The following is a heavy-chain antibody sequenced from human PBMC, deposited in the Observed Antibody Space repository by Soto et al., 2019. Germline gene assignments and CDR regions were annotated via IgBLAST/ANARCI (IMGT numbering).Heavy chain of an antibody. Sequence: ASVKVSCKVSGYTLTELSMHWVRQAPGKGLEWMGGFDPEDGETIYAQKFQGRVTMTEDTSTDTAYMELSSLRSEDTAVYYCETDPLGLVTTNYGGQGTLVTVSS. CDR3: ETDPLGLVTTNY. CDR2: FDPEDGET. D-gene: IGHD4-4*01. CDR1: GYTLTELS. V-gene: IGHV1-24*01. J-gene: IGHJ4*02.